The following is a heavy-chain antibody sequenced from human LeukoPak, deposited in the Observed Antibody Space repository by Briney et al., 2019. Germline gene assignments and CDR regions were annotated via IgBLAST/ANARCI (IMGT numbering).Heavy chain of an antibody. Sequence: AGSLRLSCAASGCSFSTYDMHWVRQAPGKGLEWVAYIQYDGSNKYFADSVKGRFTISRDNSKSTLYLQMNSLRAEDTAVYYCARHLTYAFDYWGQGTLVTVSS. J-gene: IGHJ4*02. V-gene: IGHV3-30*02. D-gene: IGHD4-17*01. CDR1: GCSFSTYD. CDR3: ARHLTYAFDY. CDR2: IQYDGSNK.